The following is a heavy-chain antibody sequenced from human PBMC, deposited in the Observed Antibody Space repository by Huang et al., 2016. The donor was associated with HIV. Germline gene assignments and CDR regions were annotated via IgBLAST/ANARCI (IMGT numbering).Heavy chain of an antibody. CDR3: AMSLRYQYDSRSYWGRYFDY. Sequence: QVQLEQSGPAVRKPGSSVKVSCQASGDSFSDQIISWVRQAPGQRFEWMGGIIPRFRGPAYAQEFKGRVTMTADESTATIYMELNSLTSEDTAVYYCAMSLRYQYDSRSYWGRYFDYWGQGTLVTVSS. CDR2: IIPRFRGP. D-gene: IGHD3-16*01. CDR1: GDSFSDQI. V-gene: IGHV1-69*01. J-gene: IGHJ4*02.